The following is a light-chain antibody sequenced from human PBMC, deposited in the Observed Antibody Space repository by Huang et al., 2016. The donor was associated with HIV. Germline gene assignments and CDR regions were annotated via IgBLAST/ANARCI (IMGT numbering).Light chain of an antibody. CDR1: QRIITY. CDR2: SAS. CDR3: QQTYSTAIT. V-gene: IGKV1-39*01. J-gene: IGKJ5*01. Sequence: DIQMTQSPSSLSASVGDRVTITCRASQRIITYLNWYQQKPWKAPSLLIFSASTLQSGVLSTFHGSVSWTDFTLTISSLQPVDFATYYCQQTYSTAITFGQGTRLEIK.